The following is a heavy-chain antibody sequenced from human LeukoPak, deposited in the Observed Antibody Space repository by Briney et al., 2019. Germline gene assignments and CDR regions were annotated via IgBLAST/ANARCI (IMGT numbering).Heavy chain of an antibody. V-gene: IGHV7-4-1*02. J-gene: IGHJ3*02. CDR2: INTNTGNP. D-gene: IGHD6-19*01. CDR1: GYTFTSYA. CDR3: ARAKEADHSGWLENTFDI. Sequence: EASVKVSCKASGYTFTSYAMNWVRQAPGQGLEWMGWINTNTGNPTYAQGFTGRFVFSLDTSVSTAYLQISSLKAEDTAVYYCARAKEADHSGWLENTFDIWGQGTMVTVSS.